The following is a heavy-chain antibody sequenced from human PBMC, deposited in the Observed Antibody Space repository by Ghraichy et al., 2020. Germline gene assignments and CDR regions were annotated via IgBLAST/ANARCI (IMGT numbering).Heavy chain of an antibody. Sequence: GGSLRLSCAASGFTFSSYAMSWVRQAPGKGLEWVSAISGSGGSTYYADSVKGRFTISRDNSKNTLYLQMNSLRAEDTAVYYCAKDMLGPHSSGWYYFDYWGQGTLVTVSS. D-gene: IGHD6-19*01. CDR2: ISGSGGST. CDR1: GFTFSSYA. V-gene: IGHV3-23*01. CDR3: AKDMLGPHSSGWYYFDY. J-gene: IGHJ4*02.